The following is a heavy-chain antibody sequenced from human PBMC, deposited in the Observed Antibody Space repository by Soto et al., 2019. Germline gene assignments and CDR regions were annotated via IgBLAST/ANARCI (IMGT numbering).Heavy chain of an antibody. CDR3: AKDTGAYYDFWGGSYYSYGMDV. CDR1: GFTFSSYA. J-gene: IGHJ6*04. Sequence: GGSLRLSCAASGFTFSSYAMSWVRQAPGKGLEWVSAISGSGGSTYYADSVKGRFTISRDNSKNTLYLQMNSLRAEDTAVYYCAKDTGAYYDFWGGSYYSYGMDVWGKGPTVTVSS. D-gene: IGHD3-3*01. V-gene: IGHV3-23*01. CDR2: ISGSGGST.